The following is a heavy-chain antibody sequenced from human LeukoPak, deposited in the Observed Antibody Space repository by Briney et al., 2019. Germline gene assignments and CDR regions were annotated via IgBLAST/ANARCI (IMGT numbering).Heavy chain of an antibody. V-gene: IGHV3-23*01. CDR3: AKDQADGYTNYGDY. CDR1: GFTFTNYA. J-gene: IGHJ4*02. D-gene: IGHD5-24*01. Sequence: PGGSLRLSCAASGFTFTNYAMTWVRQAPGKGLEWVSTIRGGGATTYYADSVKGRFTTSRDNSKNIVFLHMNSLRVEDTAVYYCAKDQADGYTNYGDYWGQGILVTVSS. CDR2: IRGGGATT.